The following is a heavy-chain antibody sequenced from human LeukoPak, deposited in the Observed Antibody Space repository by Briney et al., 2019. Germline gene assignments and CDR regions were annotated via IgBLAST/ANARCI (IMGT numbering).Heavy chain of an antibody. D-gene: IGHD3-10*01. J-gene: IGHJ3*02. V-gene: IGHV3-48*01. CDR1: GFTFSTYT. CDR3: ARKSNYHDALDI. Sequence: GGSLRLSCAASGFTFSTYTMNWVRQSPGKGLEWVSHISSSSSTIYYADSVKGRFTISRDNAKNSLYLQMNGLRAEDTAVYYCARKSNYHDALDIWGQGTMVTVSS. CDR2: ISSSSSTI.